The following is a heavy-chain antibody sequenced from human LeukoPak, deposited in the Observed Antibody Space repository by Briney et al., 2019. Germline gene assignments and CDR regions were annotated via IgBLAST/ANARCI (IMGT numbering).Heavy chain of an antibody. J-gene: IGHJ4*02. CDR2: ISYDGSNK. V-gene: IGHV3-30-3*01. CDR3: ARVGIAVAF. Sequence: GGSLRLSCAASGFTLSSYAMHWVRQAPGKGLEWVAVISYDGSNKYYADSVKGRFTISRDNSKNTLYLQMNSLRAEDTAVYYCARVGIAVAFWGQGTLVTVSS. CDR1: GFTLSSYA. D-gene: IGHD6-19*01.